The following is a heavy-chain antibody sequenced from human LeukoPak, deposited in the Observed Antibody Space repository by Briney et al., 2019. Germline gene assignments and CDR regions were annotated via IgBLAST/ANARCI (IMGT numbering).Heavy chain of an antibody. CDR3: ARIRRDGLYYYYGMDV. CDR2: ISAYNGNT. V-gene: IGHV1-18*01. J-gene: IGHJ6*02. Sequence: ASVKVSCKASGYTFTSYGIIWVRQAPGQGLEWMGWISAYNGNTNYAQKLQGRVTMTTDTSTSTAYMELRSLRSDDTAVYYCARIRRDGLYYYYGMDVWGQGTTVTVSS. CDR1: GYTFTSYG. D-gene: IGHD5-24*01.